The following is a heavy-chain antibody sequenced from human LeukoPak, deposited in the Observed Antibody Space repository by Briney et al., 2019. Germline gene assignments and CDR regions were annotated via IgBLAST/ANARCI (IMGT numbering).Heavy chain of an antibody. CDR2: IYYSGST. Sequence: PSETLSLSCTVSGGSISSYYWSWIRQPPGKGLEWIGYIYYSGSTNYNPSLKSRVTISVDTSKNQFSLKLSSVTAADTAVYYCASTVDGSVDYWGQGTLVTVSS. D-gene: IGHD2-2*03. CDR1: GGSISSYY. CDR3: ASTVDGSVDY. J-gene: IGHJ4*02. V-gene: IGHV4-59*01.